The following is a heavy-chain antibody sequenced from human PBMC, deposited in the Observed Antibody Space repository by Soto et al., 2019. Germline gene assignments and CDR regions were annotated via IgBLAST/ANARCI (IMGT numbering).Heavy chain of an antibody. V-gene: IGHV3-53*05. D-gene: IGHD3-16*01. CDR2: LYTDDRT. CDR1: GFIVSNKH. CDR3: VGAAPGD. J-gene: IGHJ4*02. Sequence: EVQLVETGGGLMQPGGSLRLSCAASGFIVSNKHMGWVRQAPGKGLESVSILYTDDRTYYADSVKGRFTISRDNSKNTVSLQMHGLRDEDTAMYYCVGAAPGDWGQGPPVPVSS.